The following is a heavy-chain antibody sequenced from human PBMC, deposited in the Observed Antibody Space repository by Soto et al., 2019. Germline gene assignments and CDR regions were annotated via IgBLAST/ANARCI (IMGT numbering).Heavy chain of an antibody. CDR2: IYYSGST. CDR1: GGSISSYY. CDR3: ARLGYYDSSGYYYAVY. Sequence: SETLSLTCPVSGGSISSYYWSWIRQPPGKGLEWIGYIYYSGSTNYNPSLKSRVTISVDTSKNQFSLKLSSVTAADTAVYYCARLGYYDSSGYYYAVYWGQGTLVTVSS. D-gene: IGHD3-22*01. V-gene: IGHV4-59*08. J-gene: IGHJ4*02.